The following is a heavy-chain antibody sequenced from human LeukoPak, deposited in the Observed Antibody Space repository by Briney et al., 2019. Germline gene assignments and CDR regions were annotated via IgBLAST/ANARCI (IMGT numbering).Heavy chain of an antibody. CDR3: ARDRNYGDYSRVCMDY. J-gene: IGHJ4*02. V-gene: IGHV1-46*01. CDR1: GYTFTSYY. D-gene: IGHD4-17*01. Sequence: APVKVSCKASGYTFTSYYMHWVRQAPGQGLEWMGIINPSGGSTSYAQKFQGRVTMTRDTSTSTVYMELSSLRSEDTAVYYCARDRNYGDYSRVCMDYWGQGTLVTVSS. CDR2: INPSGGST.